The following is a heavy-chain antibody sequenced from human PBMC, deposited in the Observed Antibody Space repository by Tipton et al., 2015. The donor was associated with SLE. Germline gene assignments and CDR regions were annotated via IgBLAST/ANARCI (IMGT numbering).Heavy chain of an antibody. J-gene: IGHJ4*02. V-gene: IGHV4-39*07. CDR2: VYYSGYT. CDR3: ARETSWVDY. D-gene: IGHD7-27*01. Sequence: TLSLTCTASGGSIRSSNYYWGWIRQPPGKGLEWIGSVYYSGYTFYNPSLKSRVTISGDTSKNQFSLRVSSVTAADTAVYYCARETSWVDYWGQGTLVTVSS. CDR1: GGSIRSSNYY.